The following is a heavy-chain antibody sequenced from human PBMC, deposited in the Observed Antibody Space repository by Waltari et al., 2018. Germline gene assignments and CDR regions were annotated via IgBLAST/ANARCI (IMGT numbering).Heavy chain of an antibody. CDR3: ARDLYSGSYSDDY. J-gene: IGHJ4*02. Sequence: DVQLVESGGDLVQPGGSLRLSCVASGFSLSSYWMSWVRQAPGKGREGVANIKQDGTSKGYVGSVKGRFTISRDNAKNSLYLQMNSLRGEDTAVYYCARDLYSGSYSDDYWGQGTLVTVSS. V-gene: IGHV3-7*01. CDR1: GFSLSSYW. CDR2: IKQDGTSK. D-gene: IGHD1-26*01.